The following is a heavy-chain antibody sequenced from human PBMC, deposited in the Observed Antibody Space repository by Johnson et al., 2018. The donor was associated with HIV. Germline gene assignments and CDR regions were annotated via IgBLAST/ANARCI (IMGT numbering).Heavy chain of an antibody. Sequence: VQLVESGGGLVQPGGSLRLSCAASGFTFSDCYMNWVRQAPGRGLEWVGFIRSKAYGGTPEYAASVKGRFTISGDESRNIAYLQMDSLKTEDTAVYYCSSRPHGSGRPLDIWGQGTLVTVSS. V-gene: IGHV3-49*04. CDR1: GFTFSDCY. D-gene: IGHD3-10*01. CDR3: SSRPHGSGRPLDI. CDR2: IRSKAYGGTP. J-gene: IGHJ3*02.